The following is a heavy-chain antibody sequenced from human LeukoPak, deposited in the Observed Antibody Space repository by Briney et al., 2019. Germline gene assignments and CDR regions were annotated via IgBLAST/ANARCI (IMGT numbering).Heavy chain of an antibody. CDR2: IKSKTDGGTT. Sequence: GGSLRLSCAASGFTFSNAWMSWVRQAPGKGLEWVGRIKSKTDGGTTDYAAPVKGRFTISRDDSKNTLYLQMNSLKTEDTAVYYCTTGPAFGELLLIPFDYWGQGTLVTVSS. J-gene: IGHJ4*02. V-gene: IGHV3-15*01. D-gene: IGHD3-10*01. CDR3: TTGPAFGELLLIPFDY. CDR1: GFTFSNAW.